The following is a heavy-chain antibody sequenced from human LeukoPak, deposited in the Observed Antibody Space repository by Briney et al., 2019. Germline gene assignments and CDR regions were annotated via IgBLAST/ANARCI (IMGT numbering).Heavy chain of an antibody. CDR3: ARGFRVGSGSYYPSYYYYGMDV. D-gene: IGHD3-10*01. V-gene: IGHV4-34*01. J-gene: IGHJ6*02. CDR1: GFTFSSYA. CDR2: INHSGST. Sequence: GSLRLSCAASGFTFSSYAMSWIRQPPGKGLEWIGEINHSGSTNYNPSLKSRVTISVDTSKNQFSLKLSSVTAADTAVYYCARGFRVGSGSYYPSYYYYGMDVWGQGTTVTVSS.